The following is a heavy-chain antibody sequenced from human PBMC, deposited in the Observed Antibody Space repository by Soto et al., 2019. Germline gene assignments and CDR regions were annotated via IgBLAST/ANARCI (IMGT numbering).Heavy chain of an antibody. CDR3: ARPGLRRDWYFDL. CDR1: GDSLIRNY. Sequence: SETLSLTCTVSGDSLIRNYWSWIRQPPGKGLEWLAFIHNGRTTNYNPSLVGRVSISVDTSKNQFSLKLRSVTAADTAAYYCARPGLRRDWYFDLWGRGTLVTVSS. CDR2: IHNGRTT. V-gene: IGHV4-59*01. J-gene: IGHJ2*01. D-gene: IGHD2-15*01.